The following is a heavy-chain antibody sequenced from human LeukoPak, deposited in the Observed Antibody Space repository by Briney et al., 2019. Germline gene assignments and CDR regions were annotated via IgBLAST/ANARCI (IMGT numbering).Heavy chain of an antibody. CDR3: ARDSSGYSIYYYYGMDV. CDR1: GFTFSSYW. V-gene: IGHV3-7*01. D-gene: IGHD3-22*01. Sequence: QTGGSLRLSCAASGFTFSSYWMSWVRQAPGKGLEWVANIKQDGSEKYYVDSVKGRFTISRDNAKNSLYLQMNSLGAEDTAVYYCARDSSGYSIYYYYGMDVWGQGTTVTVSS. CDR2: IKQDGSEK. J-gene: IGHJ6*02.